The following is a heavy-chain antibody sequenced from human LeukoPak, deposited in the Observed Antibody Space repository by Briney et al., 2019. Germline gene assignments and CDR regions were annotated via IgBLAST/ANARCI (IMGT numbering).Heavy chain of an antibody. Sequence: SETLSLTCTVSGGSISSYYWSWIRQPPGKGLEWIGYIYYSGSTNYNPSLKSRVTISVDTSKNQFSLKLSSVTAADTAVYYCARHRKDYYDSSGYPGAFDIWGQGTMVTVSS. D-gene: IGHD3-22*01. CDR2: IYYSGST. J-gene: IGHJ3*02. CDR1: GGSISSYY. V-gene: IGHV4-59*08. CDR3: ARHRKDYYDSSGYPGAFDI.